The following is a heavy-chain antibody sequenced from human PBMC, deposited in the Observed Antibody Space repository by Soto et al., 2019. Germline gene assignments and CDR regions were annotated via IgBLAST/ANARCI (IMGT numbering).Heavy chain of an antibody. CDR2: TYYRSKWYN. J-gene: IGHJ3*02. CDR3: ARETVGYCSSTSCPHHDAFDI. V-gene: IGHV6-1*01. CDR1: GDSVSSNSAA. Sequence: SPTLSLTCAISGDSVSSNSAAWNWIRQSPSRGLEWLGRTYYRSKWYNDYAVSVKSRITINPDTSKNQFSLQLNSVTPEDTAVYYCARETVGYCSSTSCPHHDAFDIWGQGTMVTVSS. D-gene: IGHD2-2*01.